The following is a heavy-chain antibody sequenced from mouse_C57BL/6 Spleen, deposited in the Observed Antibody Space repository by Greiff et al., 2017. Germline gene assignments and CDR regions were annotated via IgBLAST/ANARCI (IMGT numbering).Heavy chain of an antibody. CDR3: AKNWDDYDGWYFDV. CDR2: LWRGGST. Sequence: VKLQESGPGLVQPSQSLSITCTVSGFSLTSYGVHWVRQSPGKGLEWLGVLWRGGSTDYNAAFMSRLSITKDNSKSQVFFKMNSLQADDTAIYYCAKNWDDYDGWYFDVWGTGTTVTVSS. CDR1: GFSLTSYG. V-gene: IGHV2-5*01. D-gene: IGHD2-4*01. J-gene: IGHJ1*03.